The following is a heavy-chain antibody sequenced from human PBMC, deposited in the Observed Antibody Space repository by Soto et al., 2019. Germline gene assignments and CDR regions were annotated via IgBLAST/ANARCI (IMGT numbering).Heavy chain of an antibody. CDR2: INHSGST. J-gene: IGHJ5*02. Sequence: SETLSLTCAVYGGSLSGYYWTWIRQPPGKGLEWIGEINHSGSTNYNPSLKSRVTIFVDTSKNQFSLKLTSVTAADTALYYCARDYFDSSDYTTNWFDPWGQGTLVT. CDR3: ARDYFDSSDYTTNWFDP. V-gene: IGHV4-34*01. D-gene: IGHD3-22*01. CDR1: GGSLSGYY.